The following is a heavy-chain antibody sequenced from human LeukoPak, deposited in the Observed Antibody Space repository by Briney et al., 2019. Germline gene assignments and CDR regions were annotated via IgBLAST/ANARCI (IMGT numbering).Heavy chain of an antibody. CDR3: AKWGTTAFDY. J-gene: IGHJ4*02. CDR1: GYSISSGYY. D-gene: IGHD4-17*01. V-gene: IGHV4-38-2*01. Sequence: SETLSLTCAVSGYSISSGYYWGWIRQPPGKGLEWIGSIYHSGSTYNNPSLKSRVTISVDTSKNQFSLELSSVTAADTAVFYCAKWGTTAFDYWGRESWSPSPQ. CDR2: IYHSGST.